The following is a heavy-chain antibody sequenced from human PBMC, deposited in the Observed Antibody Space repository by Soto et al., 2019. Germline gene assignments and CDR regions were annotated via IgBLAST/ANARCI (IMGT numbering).Heavy chain of an antibody. Sequence: EVQLVESGGGLVQPGGSLRLSCAASGFTFSSYSMNWVRQAPGKGLEWVSYISSSSSTIYYADSVKGRFTISRDNAKTSLYLQMNSLRAEGTAVYDWSREGAVDNWFAPWGQGTLVTVSS. CDR2: ISSSSSTI. CDR1: GFTFSSYS. V-gene: IGHV3-48*01. CDR3: SREGAVDNWFAP. J-gene: IGHJ5*02. D-gene: IGHD2-15*01.